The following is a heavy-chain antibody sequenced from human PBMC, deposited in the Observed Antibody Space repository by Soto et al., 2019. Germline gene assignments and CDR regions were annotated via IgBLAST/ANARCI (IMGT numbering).Heavy chain of an antibody. J-gene: IGHJ4*02. Sequence: KASETLSLTCAVSGGSISGSNWWSWVRQPPGKGLEWIGEIYHSGSTNYNPSLKSRVTISVDKSKNQFSLKLSSVTAADTAVYYCARVTYYYDSSGSVGFGYWGQGTLVTVSS. V-gene: IGHV4-4*02. CDR1: GGSISGSNW. CDR2: IYHSGST. CDR3: ARVTYYYDSSGSVGFGY. D-gene: IGHD3-22*01.